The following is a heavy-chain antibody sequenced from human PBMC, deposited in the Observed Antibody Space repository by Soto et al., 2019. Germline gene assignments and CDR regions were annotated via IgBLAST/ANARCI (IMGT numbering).Heavy chain of an antibody. CDR3: GREGEVCGWRCWTYRWVGP. J-gene: IGHJ5*02. Sequence: QVQLVQSGAEVKKPGASVKVSCKASGYTFTSYPMHWVRQAPGQSLEWMGRINVGNGDTDYSRTFQGRVIITRDTSARKTYMELSSLRSEDTAVYFCGREGEVCGWRCWTYRWVGPWGQGTPVSVSS. CDR1: GYTFTSYP. CDR2: INVGNGDT. V-gene: IGHV1-3*01. D-gene: IGHD2-21*01.